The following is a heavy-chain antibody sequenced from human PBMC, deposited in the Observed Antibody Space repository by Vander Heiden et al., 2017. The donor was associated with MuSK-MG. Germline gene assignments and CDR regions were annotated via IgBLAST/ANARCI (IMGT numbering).Heavy chain of an antibody. Sequence: EVQLVQSGAEVKKPGESLKISCKGSGYSFTSYWIGWVRQMPGKGLEWMGIIYPGDSETIDIPSFQGQVTISADNSISTAYMQWRRMKASDTAMYYAARHGSKAATDDWGQGTMVTVYS. D-gene: IGHD6-25*01. CDR1: GYSFTSYW. J-gene: IGHJ4*02. V-gene: IGHV5-51*01. CDR3: ARHGSKAATDD. CDR2: IYPGDSET.